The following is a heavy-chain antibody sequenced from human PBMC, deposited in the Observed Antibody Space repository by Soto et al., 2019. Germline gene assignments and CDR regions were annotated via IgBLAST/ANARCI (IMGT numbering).Heavy chain of an antibody. CDR3: ARCSSSWYEGWFDP. J-gene: IGHJ5*02. CDR2: INHSGST. D-gene: IGHD6-13*01. V-gene: IGHV4-34*01. Sequence: QVQLQQWGAGLLKPSETLSLTCAVYGGSFSGYYWSWIRQPPGKGLEWIGEINHSGSTNYNPSLKSRVTISVDRSKNQFSLKLSSVTAADTAVYYCARCSSSWYEGWFDPWGQGTLVTVSS. CDR1: GGSFSGYY.